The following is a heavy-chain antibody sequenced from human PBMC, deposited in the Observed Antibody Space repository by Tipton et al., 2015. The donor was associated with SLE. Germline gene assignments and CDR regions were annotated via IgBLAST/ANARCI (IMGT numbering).Heavy chain of an antibody. D-gene: IGHD3-10*01. CDR1: GGSIISSSW. CDR2: IYHSESP. CDR3: ARQRLRLLSPLDA. Sequence: TLSLTCAVSGGSIISSSWWSWVRQPPGKGLEWIGDIYHSESPNYSPSLESRGTISVDTSKHQFSLELTSVTAAGTAVYFCARQRLRLLSPLDAWGQGTTVIVSS. V-gene: IGHV4-4*01. J-gene: IGHJ6*02.